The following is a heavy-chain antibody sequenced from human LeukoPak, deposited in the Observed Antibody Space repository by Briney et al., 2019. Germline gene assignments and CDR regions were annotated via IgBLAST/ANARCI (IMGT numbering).Heavy chain of an antibody. J-gene: IGHJ4*02. D-gene: IGHD2-8*01. Sequence: GGSLRLSCAASGFTFSTYPMNWVRQAPGKGLEWVSSFNPSGGHIFHADSLKGRFTISRDNAKNSLHLQMNGLRAEDTAVYYCAREDAKSLDYWGQGTLVTVSS. V-gene: IGHV3-21*01. CDR2: FNPSGGHI. CDR1: GFTFSTYP. CDR3: AREDAKSLDY.